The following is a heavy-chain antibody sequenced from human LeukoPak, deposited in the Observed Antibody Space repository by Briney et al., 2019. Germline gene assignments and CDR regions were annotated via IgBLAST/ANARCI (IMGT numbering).Heavy chain of an antibody. J-gene: IGHJ4*02. CDR1: GYTFTSYY. V-gene: IGHV1-46*03. D-gene: IGHD2-2*01. CDR2: INPSGGST. CDR3: AREGGGEKYCSSTSCYLYYFDY. Sequence: GASVKVSCKASGYTFTSYYMHWVRQAPGQGLEWMGIINPSGGSTSYAQKFQGRVTMTRDTSTSTVYMELSSLRSEDTAVYYCAREGGGEKYCSSTSCYLYYFDYWGQGTLVTVSS.